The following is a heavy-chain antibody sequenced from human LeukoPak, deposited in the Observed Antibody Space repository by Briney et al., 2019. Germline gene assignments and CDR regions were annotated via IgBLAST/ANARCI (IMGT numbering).Heavy chain of an antibody. CDR2: VNRDGTEK. J-gene: IGHJ4*02. CDR1: GFNFSDSR. CDR3: ARGGDYLDF. V-gene: IGHV3-7*05. Sequence: PGGSLRLSCVTSGFNFSDSRMTWVRQAPGKGLQWVANVNRDGTEKHFLDSVKGRFTISRDNANNSLYLQMNSLRAEDTAVYYCARGGDYLDFWGQGTLVTVSS.